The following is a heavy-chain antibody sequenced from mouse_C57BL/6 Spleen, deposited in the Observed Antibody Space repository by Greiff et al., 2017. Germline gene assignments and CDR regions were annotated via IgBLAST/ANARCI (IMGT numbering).Heavy chain of an antibody. D-gene: IGHD3-2*02. CDR2: IDPETGGT. CDR1: GYTFTDYE. J-gene: IGHJ4*01. Sequence: VQLQQSGAELVRPGASVTLSCKASGYTFTDYEMHWVKQTPVHGLEWIGAIDPETGGTAYNQKFKGKAILTADKSSSTAYMELRSLTSEDSAVYYCTRSGYVYYYAMDYWGQGTSVTVSS. V-gene: IGHV1-15*01. CDR3: TRSGYVYYYAMDY.